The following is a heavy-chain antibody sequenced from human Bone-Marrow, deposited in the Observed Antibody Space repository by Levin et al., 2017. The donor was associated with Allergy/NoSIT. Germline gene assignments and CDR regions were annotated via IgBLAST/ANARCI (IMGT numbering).Heavy chain of an antibody. Sequence: LSLTCAASGFTFSNAWMTWVRQAPGKGLEWVGRIEDKGDGGTTDYAAPVKGRLTISRDDAKNMLYLQMNSLKTEDPSVYYGTTARYVGVLRRRYYFDYWAQGTLVTVSS. CDR2: IEDKGDGGTT. CDR1: GFTFSNAW. CDR3: TTARYVGVLRRRYYFDY. D-gene: IGHD3-16*01. V-gene: IGHV3-15*04. J-gene: IGHJ4*02.